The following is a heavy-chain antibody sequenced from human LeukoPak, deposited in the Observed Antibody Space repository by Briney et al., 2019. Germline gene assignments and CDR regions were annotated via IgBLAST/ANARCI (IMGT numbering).Heavy chain of an antibody. D-gene: IGHD1-26*01. CDR3: AASGSYPPDAFDI. V-gene: IGHV4-59*01. CDR2: TYYSGST. CDR1: GGSISSYY. Sequence: SETLSLTCTVSGGSISSYYWSWIRQPPGKGLEWIGYTYYSGSTNYNPSLKSRVTISVDTSKNQFSLKLSSVTAADTAVYYCAASGSYPPDAFDIWGQGTMVTVSS. J-gene: IGHJ3*02.